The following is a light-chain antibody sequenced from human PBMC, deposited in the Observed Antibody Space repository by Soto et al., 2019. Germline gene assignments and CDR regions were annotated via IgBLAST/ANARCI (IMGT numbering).Light chain of an antibody. V-gene: IGKV3-20*01. J-gene: IGKJ1*01. CDR3: QQYNSYSRT. CDR2: GAS. CDR1: QSVSSNY. Sequence: EIVLTQSPGTLSLSPGERATLSCRASQSVSSNYLAWYQQKPGQAPRPLIYGASSRATGIPDRFSGSGSGTEFTLTISSLQPDDFATYYCQQYNSYSRTFGQGTKVDIK.